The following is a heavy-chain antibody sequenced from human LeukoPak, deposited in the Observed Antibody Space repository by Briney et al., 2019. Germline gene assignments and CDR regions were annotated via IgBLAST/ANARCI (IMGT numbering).Heavy chain of an antibody. CDR1: GGSISSYY. CDR3: ARASLGYFDY. Sequence: SETLSLTCTVSGGSISSYYWSWIRQPPGKGLEWIGYIYYSGSANYNPSLKSRVTISVDTSKNQFSLKLSSVTAADTAVYYCARASLGYFDYWGQGTLVTVSS. CDR2: IYYSGSA. V-gene: IGHV4-59*12. J-gene: IGHJ4*02.